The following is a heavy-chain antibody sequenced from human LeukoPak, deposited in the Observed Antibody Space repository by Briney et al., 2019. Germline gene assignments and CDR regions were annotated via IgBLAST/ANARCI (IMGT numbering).Heavy chain of an antibody. CDR2: ISCDGSNK. D-gene: IGHD4-11*01. Sequence: GGSLRLSCAASGFTFSSYAMHWVRQAPGKGLEWVAVISCDGSNKYYADSVKGRFIISRDNSKNTLYLQMNSLRAEDTAVYYCARDYSNYYYYYGMDVWGQGTTVTVSS. CDR3: ARDYSNYYYYYGMDV. V-gene: IGHV3-30-3*01. J-gene: IGHJ6*02. CDR1: GFTFSSYA.